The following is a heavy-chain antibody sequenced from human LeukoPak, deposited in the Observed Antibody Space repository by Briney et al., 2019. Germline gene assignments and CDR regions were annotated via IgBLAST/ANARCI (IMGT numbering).Heavy chain of an antibody. CDR1: GGSISSSSYY. V-gene: IGHV3-23*01. CDR3: AKGATYDYSEYYEDF. CDR2: ITGSGVNT. J-gene: IGHJ4*02. Sequence: PSETLSLTCTVSGGSISSSSYYWGWIRQPPGKGLEWVAVITGSGVNTYYADSVKGRFTISRDTSKNTLYLQMSSLRAEDTAIYYCAKGATYDYSEYYEDFWGQGTLVTVSS. D-gene: IGHD4-17*01.